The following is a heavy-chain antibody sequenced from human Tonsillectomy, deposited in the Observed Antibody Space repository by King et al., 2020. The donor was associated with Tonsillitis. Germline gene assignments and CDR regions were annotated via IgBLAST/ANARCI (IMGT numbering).Heavy chain of an antibody. J-gene: IGHJ4*02. D-gene: IGHD3-10*01. V-gene: IGHV3-64D*06. Sequence: VQLVESGGGLVQPGGSLRLSCSASGFTFSSYAMHWVRQAPGKGLEYVSAISSNGGSTYYADSVKGRFTISIDNSKNTLYLQMSSLRAEDTAVYYCVRGGYGSGSYYNSFDYWGQGTLVTVSS. CDR1: GFTFSSYA. CDR2: ISSNGGST. CDR3: VRGGYGSGSYYNSFDY.